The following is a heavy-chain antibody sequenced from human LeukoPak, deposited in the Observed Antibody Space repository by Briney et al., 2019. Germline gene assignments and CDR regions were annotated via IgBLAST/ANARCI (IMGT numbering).Heavy chain of an antibody. CDR1: GFTFSIYG. CDR3: ARASGPFDY. Sequence: PRRSLRLSCAAPGFTFSIYGMHWVRQAPGKGLEWVAVIWNDGSNKYYADSVKGRFAISRDNSKNTLYLQMNSLRAEDTAVYSCARASGPFDYWGQGTLVTVSS. V-gene: IGHV3-33*01. D-gene: IGHD3-10*01. CDR2: IWNDGSNK. J-gene: IGHJ4*02.